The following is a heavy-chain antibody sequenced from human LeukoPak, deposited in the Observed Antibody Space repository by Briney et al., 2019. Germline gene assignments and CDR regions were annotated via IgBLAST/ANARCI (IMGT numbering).Heavy chain of an antibody. D-gene: IGHD3-22*01. CDR1: GGTFSSYA. V-gene: IGHV1-69*05. CDR2: IIPIFGTA. CDR3: ARGWKYYYDSSGYYFHY. J-gene: IGHJ4*02. Sequence: SVKVSCKASGGTFSSYAISWVRQAPGQGLEWTGRIIPIFGTANYAQKFQGRVTITTDESTSTAYMELSSLRSEDTAVYYCARGWKYYYDSSGYYFHYWGQGTLVTVSS.